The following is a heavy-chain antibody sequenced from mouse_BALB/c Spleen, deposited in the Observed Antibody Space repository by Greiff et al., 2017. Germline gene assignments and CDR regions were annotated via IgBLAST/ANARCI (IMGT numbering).Heavy chain of an antibody. D-gene: IGHD1-1*01. V-gene: IGHV1-67*01. Sequence: QVQLQQSGPELVRPGVSVKISCKGSSYTFTDYAMHWVKQSHAKSLEWIGVISTYYGNTNYNQKFKGKATMTVDKSSSTAYMELARLTSEDSAVYYCARDYYYGSSYAMDYWGQGTSVTVAS. CDR1: SYTFTDYA. J-gene: IGHJ4*01. CDR2: ISTYYGNT. CDR3: ARDYYYGSSYAMDY.